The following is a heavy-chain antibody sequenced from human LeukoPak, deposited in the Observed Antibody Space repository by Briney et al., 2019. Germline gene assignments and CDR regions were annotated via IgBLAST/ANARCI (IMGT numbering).Heavy chain of an antibody. J-gene: IGHJ4*02. CDR1: GFTFNTYG. Sequence: GGSLRLSCAASGFTFNTYGMSWVRQAPGKGLEWVSGISGSGGATYYAASVKGRFTISRDDPHNTLYLQMNSLRAEDTAVYFCARGGVDYYGSGTYYLMYYFDYWGQGALVTVSS. CDR2: ISGSGGAT. CDR3: ARGGVDYYGSGTYYLMYYFDY. V-gene: IGHV3-23*01. D-gene: IGHD3-10*01.